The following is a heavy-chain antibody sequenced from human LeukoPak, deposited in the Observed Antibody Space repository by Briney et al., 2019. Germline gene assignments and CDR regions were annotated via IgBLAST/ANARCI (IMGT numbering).Heavy chain of an antibody. Sequence: SQTLSLTCAISGDSVSSNSAAWIWVRQSPSRGLEWPGRTYYRSKWYSDYAVSVKSRITINLDTSKNQFSLRLNSVTPEDTAVYYCARVRAGYIDYWGQGTLVTVSS. V-gene: IGHV6-1*01. CDR1: GDSVSSNSAA. CDR3: ARVRAGYIDY. D-gene: IGHD5-24*01. CDR2: TYYRSKWYS. J-gene: IGHJ4*02.